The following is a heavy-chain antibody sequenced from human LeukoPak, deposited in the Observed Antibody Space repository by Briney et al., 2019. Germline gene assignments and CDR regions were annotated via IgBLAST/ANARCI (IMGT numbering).Heavy chain of an antibody. CDR3: ARDSGYSGYDPIDYYYYYGMVV. D-gene: IGHD5-12*01. CDR2: IYYSGST. J-gene: IGHJ6*02. V-gene: IGHV4-59*01. CDR1: GGSISSYY. Sequence: PSETLSLTCTVSGGSISSYYWSWIRQPPGKGLEWIGYIYYSGSTNYNPSLKSRVTISVDTSKNQFSLKLSSVTAADTAVYYCARDSGYSGYDPIDYYYYYGMVVWGQGTTVTVSS.